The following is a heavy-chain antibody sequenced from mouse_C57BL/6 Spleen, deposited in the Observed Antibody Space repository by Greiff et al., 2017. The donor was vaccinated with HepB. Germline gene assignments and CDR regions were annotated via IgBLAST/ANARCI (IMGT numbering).Heavy chain of an antibody. J-gene: IGHJ3*01. CDR3: ARDKTAQATFAY. D-gene: IGHD3-2*02. CDR1: GFTFSSYA. V-gene: IGHV5-4*01. Sequence: EVKLVESGGGLVKPGGSLKLSCAASGFTFSSYAMSWVRQTPEKRLEWVATISDGGSYTYYPANVKGRFTISRANAKNNLYLQMSHLKAEDTAMYYCARDKTAQATFAYWGQGTLVTVSA. CDR2: ISDGGSYT.